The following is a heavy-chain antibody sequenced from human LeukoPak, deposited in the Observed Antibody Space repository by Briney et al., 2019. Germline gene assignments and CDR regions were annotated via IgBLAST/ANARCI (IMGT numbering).Heavy chain of an antibody. Sequence: PSETLSLTCTVSGGSISSYYWGWIRQPPGKGLEWIGSIYYSGSTYYNPSLKSRVTISVDTSKNQFSLKLSSVTAADTAVYYCARDKVITLSDAFDIWGQGTMVTVSS. CDR3: ARDKVITLSDAFDI. V-gene: IGHV4-39*07. CDR1: GGSISSYY. D-gene: IGHD3-22*01. J-gene: IGHJ3*02. CDR2: IYYSGST.